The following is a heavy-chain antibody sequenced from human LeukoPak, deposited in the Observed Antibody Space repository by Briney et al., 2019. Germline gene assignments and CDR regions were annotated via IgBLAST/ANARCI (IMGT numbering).Heavy chain of an antibody. CDR3: ARDISVAGSCHLFDY. CDR2: IYTIAGI. J-gene: IGHJ4*02. D-gene: IGHD6-19*01. V-gene: IGHV4-4*07. Sequence: SETLSLTCTVSGGSISSYNWSWIRQPPGKGREWRWRIYTIAGIKSNPSLTSRVTMSADKSKHNSSLNLSSVTAAHPAVSYCARDISVAGSCHLFDYWGQGTLVTVSS. CDR1: GGSISSYN.